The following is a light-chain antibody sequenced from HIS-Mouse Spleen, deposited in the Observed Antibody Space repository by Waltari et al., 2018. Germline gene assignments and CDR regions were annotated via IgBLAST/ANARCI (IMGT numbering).Light chain of an antibody. CDR2: EGS. Sequence: QSALTQPASVSGSPGQSITISCTGTSSDVGSYNLVSWYQQHPGKAPKLMIYEGSKPPSGVSTRFSGSKSGNTASLTISGLQAEDEADYYCCSYAGSSTSWVFGGGTKLTVL. V-gene: IGLV2-23*01. J-gene: IGLJ3*02. CDR1: SSDVGSYNL. CDR3: CSYAGSSTSWV.